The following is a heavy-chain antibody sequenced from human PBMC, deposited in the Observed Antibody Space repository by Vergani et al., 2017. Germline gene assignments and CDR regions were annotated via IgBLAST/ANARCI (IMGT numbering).Heavy chain of an antibody. CDR1: GFTLGDYA. V-gene: IGHV3-49*04. CDR3: TTELVYGPRGDY. D-gene: IGHD2-8*01. CDR2: IWSKPYGGTT. J-gene: IGHJ4*02. Sequence: EVHLVESGGGSVQPGRSLRLSCSGSGFTLGDYAMTWVRQAPGKGLEWVAFIWSKPYGGTTEYAASVKGRFTISRDDSKNTLYLQMNSLKTDDTAVYYCTTELVYGPRGDYWGQGTLVTVSS.